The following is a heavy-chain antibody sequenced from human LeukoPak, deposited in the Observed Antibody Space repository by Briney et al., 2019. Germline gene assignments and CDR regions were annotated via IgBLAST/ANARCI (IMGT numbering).Heavy chain of an antibody. J-gene: IGHJ4*02. D-gene: IGHD3-3*01. CDR2: INHSGST. V-gene: IGHV4-34*01. Sequence: SETLSLTRAVYGGSFSGYYWSWIRQPPGKGLEWIGEINHSGSTNYNPSLKSRVTISVDTSKNQFSLKLSSVTAADTAVYYCARGMSPPIFWSGYSPFDYWGQGTLVTVSS. CDR1: GGSFSGYY. CDR3: ARGMSPPIFWSGYSPFDY.